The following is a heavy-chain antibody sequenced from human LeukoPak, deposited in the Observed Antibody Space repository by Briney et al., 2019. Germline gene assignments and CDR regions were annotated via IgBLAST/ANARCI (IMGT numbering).Heavy chain of an antibody. CDR2: ISSSSSAI. CDR1: GFSFSGYS. Sequence: GGSLRLSCAASGFSFSGYSMNWVRQAPGKGLEWISYISSSSSAINYADSVKGRFTISRDNAKNSLYLQMNSLRAEDTAVYYCARVGATADDAFDIWGQGTMVTVSS. V-gene: IGHV3-48*01. D-gene: IGHD1-26*01. J-gene: IGHJ3*02. CDR3: ARVGATADDAFDI.